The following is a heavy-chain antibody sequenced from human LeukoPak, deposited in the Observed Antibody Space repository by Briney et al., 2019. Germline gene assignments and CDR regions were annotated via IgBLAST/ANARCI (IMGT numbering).Heavy chain of an antibody. D-gene: IGHD2-2*01. CDR1: GGTFSSYA. J-gene: IGHJ3*02. Sequence: ASAKVSCKASGGTFSSYAISWVRQAPGQGLEWMGGIIPIFGTANYAQKFQGRVTITADESTSTAYMELSSLRSEDTAVYYCARVRSYCSSTSCRYNQAFDIWGQGTMVTVSS. CDR3: ARVRSYCSSTSCRYNQAFDI. V-gene: IGHV1-69*13. CDR2: IIPIFGTA.